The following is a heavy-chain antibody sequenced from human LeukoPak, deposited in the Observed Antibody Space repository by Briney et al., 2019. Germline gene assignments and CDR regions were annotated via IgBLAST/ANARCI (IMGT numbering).Heavy chain of an antibody. CDR2: IQHDGKVK. D-gene: IGHD2-15*01. V-gene: IGHV3-7*01. J-gene: IGHJ4*02. CDR3: GNQCSGGTCPEF. Sequence: PGGSLRLSCAASGFTISGYCMTWVRQAPGKGPEWVGNIQHDGKVKNYVDSVRGRFTIDRDNTENSVNLQMTRLRAEDSAVYFCGNQCSGGTCPEFWGQGTQVTVSS. CDR1: GFTISGYC.